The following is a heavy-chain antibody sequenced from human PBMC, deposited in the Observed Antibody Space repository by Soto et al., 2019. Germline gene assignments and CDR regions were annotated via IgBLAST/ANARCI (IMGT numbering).Heavy chain of an antibody. Sequence: QVQLQQWGAGLLKPSETLSLTCAVYDGSISDDYYTWTRQSPGKGLEWIGEIHPSGSTYYNTSLKTRVTLSQDTSNKQFSLNLISVTAADTGEYYCSRGNDAYKGGRTWGQGTLVTVSS. CDR3: SRGNDAYKGGRT. CDR1: DGSISDDY. J-gene: IGHJ5*02. CDR2: IHPSGST. V-gene: IGHV4-34*02. D-gene: IGHD1-1*01.